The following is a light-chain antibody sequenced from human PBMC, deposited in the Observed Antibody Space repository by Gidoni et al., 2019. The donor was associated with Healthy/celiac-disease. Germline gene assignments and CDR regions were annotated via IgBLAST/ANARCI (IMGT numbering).Light chain of an antibody. V-gene: IGKV1-8*01. CDR3: QQYYSYPSLT. J-gene: IGKJ2*01. Sequence: AIRMTQSPSSFSASTGDRVTITCRASQGISSYLAWYQQQPGKAPKLLIYAASTLQSGVPSRFSGSGSGTDFTLTISCLQSEDFATYYCQQYYSYPSLTFGQGTKLEIK. CDR2: AAS. CDR1: QGISSY.